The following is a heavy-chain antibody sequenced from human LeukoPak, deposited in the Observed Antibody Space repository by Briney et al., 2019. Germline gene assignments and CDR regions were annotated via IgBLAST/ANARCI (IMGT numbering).Heavy chain of an antibody. CDR3: ARRRGYSSGYSRWFDP. CDR1: GYTFTSYD. Sequence: ASVKVSCKAPGYTFTSYDINWVRQATGQGLEWMGWMNPNSGNTGYAQKFQGRVTMTRNTSISTAYMELSSLRSEDTAVYYCARRRGYSSGYSRWFDPWGQGTLVTVSS. CDR2: MNPNSGNT. D-gene: IGHD3-22*01. V-gene: IGHV1-8*01. J-gene: IGHJ5*02.